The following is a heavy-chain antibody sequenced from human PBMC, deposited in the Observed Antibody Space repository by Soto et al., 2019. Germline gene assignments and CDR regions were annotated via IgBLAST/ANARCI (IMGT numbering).Heavy chain of an antibody. D-gene: IGHD1-26*01. Sequence: QVQLVQSGAEVKKPGASVKVSCKASGYTFTSYGITWVRQAPGQGLEWMGWISAYNGNPNYAQKPQGRVTMTTDTSPSTADMELMGLRSADTAVDYCARVVGASYYFDYWGQGTLVTVSS. CDR2: ISAYNGNP. J-gene: IGHJ4*02. V-gene: IGHV1-18*01. CDR1: GYTFTSYG. CDR3: ARVVGASYYFDY.